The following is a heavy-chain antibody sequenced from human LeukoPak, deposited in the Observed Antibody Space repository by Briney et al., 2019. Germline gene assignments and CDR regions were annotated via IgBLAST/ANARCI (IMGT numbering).Heavy chain of an antibody. CDR1: GYSFSSFW. Sequence: GEPLKISCKGSGYSFSSFWISWVRQMPGKGLEWMGKIDPSDSYTKYSPSFQGHVTISADKSINTAYLQWGSLKASDTAMYYCARLAFSSSWYGENYWGQGTLVTVSS. V-gene: IGHV5-10-1*01. D-gene: IGHD6-13*01. J-gene: IGHJ4*02. CDR2: IDPSDSYT. CDR3: ARLAFSSSWYGENY.